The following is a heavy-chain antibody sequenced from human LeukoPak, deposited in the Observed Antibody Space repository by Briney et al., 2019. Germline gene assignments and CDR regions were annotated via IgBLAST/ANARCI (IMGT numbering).Heavy chain of an antibody. CDR3: AKVGYYGSGSYYYFDY. V-gene: IGHV3-30*02. Sequence: PGGSLRLSCAASGFTFSSYGMHWVRQAPGKGLEWVAFIRYDGSNKYYADSVKGRFTISRDNSKNTLYLQMNSLRAEDTAVYYCAKVGYYGSGSYYYFDYWGQGTLVTVSS. CDR2: IRYDGSNK. CDR1: GFTFSSYG. D-gene: IGHD3-10*01. J-gene: IGHJ4*02.